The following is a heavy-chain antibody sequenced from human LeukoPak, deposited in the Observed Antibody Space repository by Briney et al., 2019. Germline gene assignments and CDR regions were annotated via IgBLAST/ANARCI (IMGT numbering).Heavy chain of an antibody. CDR2: ISSSGSSI. J-gene: IGHJ4*02. CDR3: ARDPGSGYEEHFDY. V-gene: IGHV3-11*01. Sequence: GGSLRLSCAASGFIFSDYYMSWIRQAPGKGLEWVSYISSSGSSIYYADSVKGRFTISRDNAKDPLYLQMNSLRAEDTAVYYCARDPGSGYEEHFDYWGQGTLVTVSS. CDR1: GFIFSDYY. D-gene: IGHD5-12*01.